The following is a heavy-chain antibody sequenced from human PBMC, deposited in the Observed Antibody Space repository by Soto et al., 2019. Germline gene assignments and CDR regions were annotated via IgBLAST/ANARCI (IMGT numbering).Heavy chain of an antibody. CDR1: GGSISNYY. Sequence: ETLSLTCSVSGGSISNYYWSWIRQPPGKGLEWIGYVYYSGSTNYNPSLKSRVTISVDTSKKQFSLKLSSVTAADTAVYYCASYNFGVFFDYWGQGTLVTVSS. CDR2: VYYSGST. D-gene: IGHD3-3*01. J-gene: IGHJ4*02. V-gene: IGHV4-59*01. CDR3: ASYNFGVFFDY.